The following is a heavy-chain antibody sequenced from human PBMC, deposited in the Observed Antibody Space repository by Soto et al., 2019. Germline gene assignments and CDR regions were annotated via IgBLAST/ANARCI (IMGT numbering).Heavy chain of an antibody. J-gene: IGHJ6*02. V-gene: IGHV1-8*01. Sequence: QVQLVQSGAEVKKPGASVKVSCKASGYTFTSYDINWVRQATGQGLEWMGWMNPNSGNTGYAQKFQGRVTMTRNTSISTAYMELSRLRSEDTGVYYCARVRYCSGGSCYALDVWGQGTTVTVSS. CDR1: GYTFTSYD. CDR2: MNPNSGNT. D-gene: IGHD2-15*01. CDR3: ARVRYCSGGSCYALDV.